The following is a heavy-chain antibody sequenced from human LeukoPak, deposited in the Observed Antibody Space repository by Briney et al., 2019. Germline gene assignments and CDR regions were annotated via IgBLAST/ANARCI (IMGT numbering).Heavy chain of an antibody. J-gene: IGHJ5*02. CDR1: GFTFSSYR. Sequence: GGSLRLSCAASGFTFSSYRMNWVRQAPGKGLEWVSYISSSSSTIYYADSVKGRFTISRDNAKNSLYLQMNSLRDEDTAVYYCASKYCSSTSCPFDPWGQGTLVTVSS. V-gene: IGHV3-48*02. CDR2: ISSSSSTI. CDR3: ASKYCSSTSCPFDP. D-gene: IGHD2-2*01.